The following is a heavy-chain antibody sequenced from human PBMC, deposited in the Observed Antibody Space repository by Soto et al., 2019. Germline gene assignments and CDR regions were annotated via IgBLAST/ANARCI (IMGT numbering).Heavy chain of an antibody. CDR3: ATPQDIVLVPAAKDDAFDI. V-gene: IGHV3-11*01. D-gene: IGHD2-2*01. J-gene: IGHJ3*02. CDR1: GFTFSDYY. CDR2: ISSSGSTI. Sequence: GSLRLSCAASGFTFSDYYMSWIRQAPGKGLEWVSYISSSGSTIYYADYVKGRFTISRDNAKNSLYLQMNSLRAEDTAVFFFATPQDIVLVPAAKDDAFDIWGQGTMVTVPS.